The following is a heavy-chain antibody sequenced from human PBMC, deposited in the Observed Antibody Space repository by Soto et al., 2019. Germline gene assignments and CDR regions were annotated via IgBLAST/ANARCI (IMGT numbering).Heavy chain of an antibody. J-gene: IGHJ4*02. CDR1: GFTFDDYA. CDR2: ISWNSGSI. D-gene: IGHD3-9*01. Sequence: HPGGSLRLSCAASGFTFDDYAMHWVRQAPGKGLEWVSGISWNSGSIGYADSVKGRFTISRDDSKKTAYLQMNSLESEDTAVYYCSRDDSDWFFNWGRGTLVTVSS. V-gene: IGHV3-9*01. CDR3: SRDDSDWFFN.